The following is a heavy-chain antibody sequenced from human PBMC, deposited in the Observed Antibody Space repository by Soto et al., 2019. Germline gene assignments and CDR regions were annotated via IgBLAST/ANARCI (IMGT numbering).Heavy chain of an antibody. Sequence: SDTLSLTCPVSAVSISSSRYYWGWIRRPPGKGLEWIGSIYYRGNTFYNPSLKSRVTISVDTSKNQFSLKLSSMTAADTAVYYCARLEIVVVTAQYFDYWGQGTLVTVSS. J-gene: IGHJ4*02. CDR2: IYYRGNT. CDR1: AVSISSSRYY. V-gene: IGHV4-39*01. CDR3: ARLEIVVVTAQYFDY. D-gene: IGHD2-21*02.